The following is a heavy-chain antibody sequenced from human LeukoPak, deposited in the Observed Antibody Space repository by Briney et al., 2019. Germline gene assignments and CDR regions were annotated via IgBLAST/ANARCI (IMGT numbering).Heavy chain of an antibody. J-gene: IGHJ4*02. V-gene: IGHV4-39*07. CDR1: GGSISSSSYY. Sequence: KPSETLSLTCTVSGGSISSSSYYWGWIRQPPGKGLEWIGSIYYSGSTYYNPSLKSRVTISVDTSKNQFSLKLSSVTAADMAVYYCARETAGTLDYWGQGTLVTVSS. CDR2: IYYSGST. CDR3: ARETAGTLDY. D-gene: IGHD1-1*01.